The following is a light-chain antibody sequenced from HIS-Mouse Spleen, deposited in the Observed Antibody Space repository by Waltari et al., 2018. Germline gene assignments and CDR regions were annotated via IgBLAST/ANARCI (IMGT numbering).Light chain of an antibody. J-gene: IGLJ2*01. CDR1: SLRSYY. CDR3: NSRDSSGNHVV. V-gene: IGLV3-19*01. Sequence: SSELTQDPAVSVALGQTVRITCQGDSLRSYYASWYQQKPGQAPVLVIYGKNNRPSGIPERFPGSSSGNTASLTSTGAQAEDEADYYCNSRDSSGNHVVFGGGTKLTVL. CDR2: GKN.